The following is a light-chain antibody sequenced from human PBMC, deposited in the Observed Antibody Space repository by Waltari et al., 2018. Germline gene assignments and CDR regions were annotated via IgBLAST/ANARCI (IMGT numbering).Light chain of an antibody. CDR3: QQRSNWPPT. CDR1: QSVSSY. Sequence: EIVLTQSPATLSLSPGESATLSCRASQSVSSYLAWYQQKPGQAPRLLIYDASNRATGMTARFSGSGSGTDCTLTISRREPEDVAVYYCQQRSNWPPTFGQGTRLEIK. CDR2: DAS. J-gene: IGKJ5*01. V-gene: IGKV3-11*01.